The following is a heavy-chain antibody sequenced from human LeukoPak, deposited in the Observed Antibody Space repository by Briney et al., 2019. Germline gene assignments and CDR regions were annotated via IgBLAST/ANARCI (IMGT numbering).Heavy chain of an antibody. V-gene: IGHV1-2*02. CDR2: INPNSGGT. CDR1: GYTFTSNY. CDR3: ARPIGYSGYDLYFDY. J-gene: IGHJ4*02. Sequence: EASVKVSCKASGYTFTSNYMHWVRQAPGQGLEWMGWINPNSGGTNYAQKFQGRVTMTRDTSISTAYMELSRLRSDDTAVYYCARPIGYSGYDLYFDYWGQGTLVTVSS. D-gene: IGHD5-12*01.